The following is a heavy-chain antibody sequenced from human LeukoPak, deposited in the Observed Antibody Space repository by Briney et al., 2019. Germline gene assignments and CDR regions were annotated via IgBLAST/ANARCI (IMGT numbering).Heavy chain of an antibody. J-gene: IGHJ4*02. V-gene: IGHV1-2*02. CDR1: GYNLIAYY. D-gene: IGHD4-17*01. Sequence: ASVKVSCKASGYNLIAYYMHWVRRAPGQGFEWMGRIDSNSGGTNYAQNFQGRVTMTRDTSISTVYMELISLRSDDTAVYYCAREMNYDDYRTSDYWGQGTLVTVSS. CDR3: AREMNYDDYRTSDY. CDR2: IDSNSGGT.